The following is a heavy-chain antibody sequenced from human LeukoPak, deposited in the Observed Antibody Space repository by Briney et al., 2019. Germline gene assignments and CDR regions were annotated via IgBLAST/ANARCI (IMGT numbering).Heavy chain of an antibody. CDR3: ARAYLKYYYDF. CDR2: ISSSGSTI. Sequence: GGSLRLSCAASGFTFSDYYMSWIRQAPGKGLEWVSYISSSGSTIYYADSVRGRFTISRDNAKNSLYLQMNSLRAEDTAVYYCARAYLKYYYDFWGQGTLVTVSS. J-gene: IGHJ4*02. D-gene: IGHD3-22*01. V-gene: IGHV3-11*04. CDR1: GFTFSDYY.